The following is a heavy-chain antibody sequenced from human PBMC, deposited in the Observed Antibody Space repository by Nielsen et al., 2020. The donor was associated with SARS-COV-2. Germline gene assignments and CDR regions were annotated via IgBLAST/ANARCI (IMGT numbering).Heavy chain of an antibody. CDR3: ARAPPSGYHYDFSGNYGSLDY. J-gene: IGHJ4*02. CDR1: RFALTTST. D-gene: IGHD3-22*01. V-gene: IGHV3-21*01. Sequence: GGSLRLSCEVSRFALTTSTINWVRKAPGKGLEWVSCFISPGNYVHYADSVQGRFTISKDYLQINDLRAEDTAVYYCARAPPSGYHYDFSGNYGSLDYWGQGTLVTVSS. CDR2: FISPGNYV.